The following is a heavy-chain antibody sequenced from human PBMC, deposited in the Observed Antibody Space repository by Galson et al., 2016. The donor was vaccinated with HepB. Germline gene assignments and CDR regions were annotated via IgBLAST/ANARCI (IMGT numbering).Heavy chain of an antibody. J-gene: IGHJ5*02. V-gene: IGHV4-39*01. CDR3: ARLYCSGGGCYAFGRWLDP. CDR2: RGTT. D-gene: IGHD2-15*01. Sequence: RGTTYYNGSLRSRVTMSVDASTNQFSLKLSSVTAADTAIYYCARLYCSGGGCYAFGRWLDPWGQGTLVTVSS.